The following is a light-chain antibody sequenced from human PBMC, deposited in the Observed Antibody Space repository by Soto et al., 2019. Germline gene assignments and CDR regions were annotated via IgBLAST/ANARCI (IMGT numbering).Light chain of an antibody. Sequence: QSALTQPPSASGSPGQSVTISCIGTASDVGGYNYVSWYQHHPGKAPKLMIYEVTKRPSGVPDRFSGSKSGNTASLTVSGLQVEDEADYYCRSYAGSNKLIFGGGTKDTVL. CDR3: RSYAGSNKLI. V-gene: IGLV2-8*01. J-gene: IGLJ2*01. CDR1: ASDVGGYNY. CDR2: EVT.